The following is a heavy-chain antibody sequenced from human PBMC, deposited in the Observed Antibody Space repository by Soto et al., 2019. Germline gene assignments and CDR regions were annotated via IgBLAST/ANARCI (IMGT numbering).Heavy chain of an antibody. CDR3: ARSGGLLTYYYYMDV. CDR2: IYPGDSDT. CDR1: GYSFTSYW. V-gene: IGHV5-51*01. Sequence: GESLKISCKGSGYSFTSYWIGWVRQMPGKGLEWMGIIYPGDSDTRYSPSFQGQVTISADKSISTAYLQWSSLKASDTAMYYCARSGGLLTYYYYMDVWGKGTTVTVSS. J-gene: IGHJ6*03. D-gene: IGHD3-10*01.